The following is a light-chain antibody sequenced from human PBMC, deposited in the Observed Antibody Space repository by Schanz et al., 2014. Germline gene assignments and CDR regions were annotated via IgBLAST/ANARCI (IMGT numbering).Light chain of an antibody. CDR1: QTVSIY. V-gene: IGKV1-39*01. Sequence: DIQMTQSPSSLSASVGDRVTITCRTSQTVSIYLNWYQQKPRKAPNLLIYSASSLQSGVPSRFSGSGSGTDFTLTISSLQPEDFATYFCQQSYSTPQTFGQGTKLEIK. J-gene: IGKJ2*01. CDR2: SAS. CDR3: QQSYSTPQT.